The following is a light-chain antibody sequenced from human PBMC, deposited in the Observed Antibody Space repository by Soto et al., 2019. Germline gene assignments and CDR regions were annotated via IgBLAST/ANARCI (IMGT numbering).Light chain of an antibody. CDR1: ESLNSNY. Sequence: EIVLTQSPGTLSLSPGEKATLSCRASESLNSNYLAWHQQKPGQAPRLLIYGASSRATGIPDRFSGSGSGTDFTLTINRLEPEDFAIYYCQQYGSSSSWTFGPGTKVEFK. CDR3: QQYGSSSSWT. CDR2: GAS. J-gene: IGKJ1*01. V-gene: IGKV3-20*01.